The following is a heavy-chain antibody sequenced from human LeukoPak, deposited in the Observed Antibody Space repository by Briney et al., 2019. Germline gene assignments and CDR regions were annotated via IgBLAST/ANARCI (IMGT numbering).Heavy chain of an antibody. J-gene: IGHJ5*02. D-gene: IGHD2-2*01. Sequence: SETLSLTCTVSGGSISSYYWSWIRQPPGKGLEWIGYIYYSGSTNYNPSLKSRVTISVDTSKDQFSLKLSSVTAADTAVYYCARHLGFCSTTRCNPWFDPWGQGTLVTVSS. CDR1: GGSISSYY. CDR3: ARHLGFCSTTRCNPWFDP. V-gene: IGHV4-59*08. CDR2: IYYSGST.